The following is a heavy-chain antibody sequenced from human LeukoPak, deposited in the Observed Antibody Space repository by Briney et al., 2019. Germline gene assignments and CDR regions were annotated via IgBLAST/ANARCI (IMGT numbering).Heavy chain of an antibody. CDR3: ARGSRSGILTGYYHFDY. J-gene: IGHJ4*02. CDR2: ISAYNGNT. V-gene: IGHV1-18*01. D-gene: IGHD3-9*01. Sequence: ASVKVSCKASGYTFTSYGISWVRQAPGQGLEWMGWISAYNGNTNYAQKLQGRVTMTTDTSTSTAYMELRSLRSDDTAVYYCARGSRSGILTGYYHFDYWGQGTLVTVSS. CDR1: GYTFTSYG.